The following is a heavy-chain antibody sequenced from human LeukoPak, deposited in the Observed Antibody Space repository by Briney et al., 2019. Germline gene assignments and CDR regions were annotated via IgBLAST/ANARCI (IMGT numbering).Heavy chain of an antibody. CDR3: AKAPVTSCRGAFCYPFDS. Sequence: GGSLRLSCAASGFTLSSYAMSWVRRAPGKGLEWVSATSSSDAGKYYADSVRGRFTISRDNSRNTMYLQMNSLRAEDAAVYYCAKAPVTSCRGAFCYPFDSWGQGTVVTVSS. V-gene: IGHV3-23*01. D-gene: IGHD2-15*01. CDR1: GFTLSSYA. CDR2: TSSSDAGK. J-gene: IGHJ4*02.